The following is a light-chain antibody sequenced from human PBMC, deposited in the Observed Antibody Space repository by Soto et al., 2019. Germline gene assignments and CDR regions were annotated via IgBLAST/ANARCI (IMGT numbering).Light chain of an antibody. J-gene: IGKJ1*01. CDR1: QDISDY. V-gene: IGKV1-5*02. CDR2: DAS. CDR3: QQYNSYL. Sequence: DIQWTQSPSFLSASVGGRATIICRASQDISDYLAWYQQRPGKAPKLLIYDASSLESGVPSRFSGSGSGTEFTLTISSLQPDDFATYYCQQYNSYLFGQGTKVDIK.